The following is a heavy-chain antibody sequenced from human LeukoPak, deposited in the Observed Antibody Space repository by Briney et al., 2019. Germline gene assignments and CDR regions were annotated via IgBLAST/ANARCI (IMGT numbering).Heavy chain of an antibody. J-gene: IGHJ3*02. V-gene: IGHV4-59*01. D-gene: IGHD3-22*01. CDR3: ARDYYDSSGYYYGDAFDI. Sequence: SETLSLTCTVSGGSISSYYWSWIRQPPGKGLEWIGYIYYSGSTNYTPSLKSRVTISVDTSKNQFSLKLSSVTAADTAVYYCARDYYDSSGYYYGDAFDIWGQGTMVTVSS. CDR1: GGSISSYY. CDR2: IYYSGST.